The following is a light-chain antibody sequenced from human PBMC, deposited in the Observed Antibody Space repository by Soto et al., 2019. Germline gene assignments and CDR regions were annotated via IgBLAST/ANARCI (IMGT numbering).Light chain of an antibody. CDR3: QSYDSSLSGSK. Sequence: QSVPTQPPSVSGAPGQRVTISCTGSSSNIGAGYDVHWYQQLPGTAPKLLIYGNSNRPSGVPDRFSGSKSGTSASLAITGLQAEDEADYYCQSYDSSLSGSKFGGGTKMTVL. CDR2: GNS. J-gene: IGLJ2*01. CDR1: SSNIGAGYD. V-gene: IGLV1-40*01.